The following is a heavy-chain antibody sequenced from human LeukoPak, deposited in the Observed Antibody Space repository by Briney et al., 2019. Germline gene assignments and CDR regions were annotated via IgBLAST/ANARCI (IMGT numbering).Heavy chain of an antibody. CDR1: GGSFSSYA. J-gene: IGHJ4*02. CDR2: IIPVFDTA. V-gene: IGHV1-69*01. D-gene: IGHD7-27*01. Sequence: GASVKVSCKASGGSFSSYAISWVRQAPGQGLGWMGGIIPVFDTANYTQKFQGRVTITADESTSTAYMELSSLRSEGTAVYYCARGDALTGDDPYYFDYWGQGTLVTVSS. CDR3: ARGDALTGDDPYYFDY.